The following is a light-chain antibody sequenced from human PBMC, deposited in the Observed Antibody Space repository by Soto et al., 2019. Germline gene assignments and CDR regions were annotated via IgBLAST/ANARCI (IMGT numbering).Light chain of an antibody. CDR2: DVN. Sequence: QSALTQPRSVSGSPGQSVTISCTGTSSDVGGYNCVSWFQQHPGKAPKLVIYDVNKRPSGIPDRFSGSKSDNTASLTISGLQAEDDADYYCCSYAGTFTHVVFGGGTKVTVL. V-gene: IGLV2-11*01. CDR1: SSDVGGYNC. J-gene: IGLJ2*01. CDR3: CSYAGTFTHVV.